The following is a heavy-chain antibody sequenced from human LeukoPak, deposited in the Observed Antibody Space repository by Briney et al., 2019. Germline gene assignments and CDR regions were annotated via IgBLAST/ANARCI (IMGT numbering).Heavy chain of an antibody. CDR3: ARDYCSSTSCYFDY. V-gene: IGHV1-18*01. J-gene: IGHJ4*02. D-gene: IGHD2-2*01. CDR1: GYTFTSYG. CDR2: ISPYNANT. Sequence: GASVKVSCKASGYTFTSYGLSWVRQAPGQGLEWMGWISPYNANTNYAQKLQGRVTMTTDTSTSTAYMELRSLRSDDTAVYYCARDYCSSTSCYFDYWGQGTLVTVSS.